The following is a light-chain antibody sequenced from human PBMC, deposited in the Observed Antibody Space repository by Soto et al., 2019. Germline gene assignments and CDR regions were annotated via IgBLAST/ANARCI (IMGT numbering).Light chain of an antibody. Sequence: DLQMTQFPSSLSASVGDRVTISCRASQPISTDLNWYQQKPGEAPNLLIYDAIALHSGVPSRFSGGGSGTNFTLTISSLQPEDFATYHCQQTYGISYTFGQGTTLEIK. CDR2: DAI. CDR1: QPISTD. J-gene: IGKJ2*01. CDR3: QQTYGISYT. V-gene: IGKV1-39*01.